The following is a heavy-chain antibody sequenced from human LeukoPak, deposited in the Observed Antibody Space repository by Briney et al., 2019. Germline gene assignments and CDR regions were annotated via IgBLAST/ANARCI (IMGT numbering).Heavy chain of an antibody. CDR3: AKDSHPGYSSGWRYFDY. CDR2: IRYDGSNK. CDR1: GFTFSSYG. J-gene: IGHJ4*02. Sequence: GGSLRLSCAASGFTFSSYGMHWVRQAPGKGLEWVAFIRYDGSNKYYADSVKGRFTISRDNSKYTLYLQMNSLRAEDTAVYYCAKDSHPGYSSGWRYFDYWGQGTLVTVSS. V-gene: IGHV3-30*02. D-gene: IGHD6-19*01.